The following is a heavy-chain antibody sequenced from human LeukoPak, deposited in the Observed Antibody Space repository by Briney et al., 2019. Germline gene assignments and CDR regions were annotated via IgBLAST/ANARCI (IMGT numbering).Heavy chain of an antibody. Sequence: ASVKVSCKASGYTFTNFAISWVRQAPGRGLEWMGWISAYTFDTDYAEKLQGRVTMTTDTSTSTAYMELRSLRSDDTAVYYCAREATVTTGDGPYYGMDVWGQGTTVTVSS. V-gene: IGHV1-18*01. CDR3: AREATVTTGDGPYYGMDV. CDR2: ISAYTFDT. D-gene: IGHD4-17*01. CDR1: GYTFTNFA. J-gene: IGHJ6*02.